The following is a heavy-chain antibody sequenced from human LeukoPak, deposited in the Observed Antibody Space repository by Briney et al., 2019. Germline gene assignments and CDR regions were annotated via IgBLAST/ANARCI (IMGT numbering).Heavy chain of an antibody. CDR2: IDPNSGGT. J-gene: IGHJ5*02. D-gene: IGHD2-21*01. CDR3: ARADRLDGGPYLIGP. CDR1: GYSFTDYY. Sequence: ASVKVSCKTSGYSFTDYYMHWVRQAPGQGLERMGWIDPNSGGTSSAQKFQGRVTMTRDTSITTVYMEVSWLTSDDTAIYYCARADRLDGGPYLIGPWGQGTLVTVSS. V-gene: IGHV1-2*02.